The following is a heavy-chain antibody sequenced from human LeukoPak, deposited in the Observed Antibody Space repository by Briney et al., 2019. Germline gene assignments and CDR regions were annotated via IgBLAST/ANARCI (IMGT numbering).Heavy chain of an antibody. J-gene: IGHJ4*02. D-gene: IGHD6-19*01. Sequence: SQTLSLTCAISGDSVSSYSGAWNWIRQSPSRGLEWLGRTYYRSKWYNDYALSVKSRITINPDTSKNQFSLHLNSVTPEDTAIYYCARGGGVTVAGNLGYWGQGTLVTVSS. CDR2: TYYRSKWYN. CDR3: ARGGGVTVAGNLGY. CDR1: GDSVSSYSGA. V-gene: IGHV6-1*01.